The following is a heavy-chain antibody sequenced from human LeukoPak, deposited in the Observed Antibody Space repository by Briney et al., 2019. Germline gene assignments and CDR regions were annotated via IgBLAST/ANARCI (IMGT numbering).Heavy chain of an antibody. V-gene: IGHV3-21*01. Sequence: PGGSLRLSCAASGFTFSSYSMNWVRQAPGKGLEWVSSISSSSSYIYYADSVKGRFTISRDNAKNSLYLQMNSLRAEDTAVYYCARDWPTIAAAGAIPEYFQHWGQGTLVTVSS. CDR2: ISSSSSYI. J-gene: IGHJ1*01. CDR1: GFTFSSYS. D-gene: IGHD6-13*01. CDR3: ARDWPTIAAAGAIPEYFQH.